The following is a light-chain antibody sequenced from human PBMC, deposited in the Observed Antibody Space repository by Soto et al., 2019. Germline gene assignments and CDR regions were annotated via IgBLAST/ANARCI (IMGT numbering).Light chain of an antibody. CDR3: QQHNDYSDVT. Sequence: DIQMPQSPSTLSASVGDRVTITCRASQNIGSSLAWYQHRPGKAPKLLIFDASTLQTGVPSRFSGSGFGTEFTLTITGLQPDDFATYYCQQHNDYSDVTFGQGTKLEI. CDR2: DAS. J-gene: IGKJ2*01. CDR1: QNIGSS. V-gene: IGKV1-5*01.